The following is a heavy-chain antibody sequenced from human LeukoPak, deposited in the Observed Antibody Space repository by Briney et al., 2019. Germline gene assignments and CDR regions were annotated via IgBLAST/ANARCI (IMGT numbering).Heavy chain of an antibody. D-gene: IGHD4-17*01. J-gene: IGHJ4*02. CDR1: GGSISSYY. CDR2: IYYSGST. V-gene: IGHV4-39*01. CDR3: ARGRGGLRGYFDY. Sequence: SETLSLTCTVSGGSISSYYWGWIRQPPGKGLEWIGSIYYSGSTYYNPSLKSRVTISVDTSKNQFSLKLSSVTAADTAVYYCARGRGGLRGYFDYWGQGTLVTVSS.